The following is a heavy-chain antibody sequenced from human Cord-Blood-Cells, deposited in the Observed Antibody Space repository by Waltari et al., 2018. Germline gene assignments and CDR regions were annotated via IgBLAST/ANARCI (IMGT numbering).Heavy chain of an antibody. Sequence: QVQLQQWGAGLLKPSETLSLTCAVYGGSFSGYYWSWIRQPPGKGEEWIGEINQSRITNYNPPRKSRVTISVDTSKNQFSLKLSSVTAADTAVYYCASLALYGSGSYYNGDAFDIWGQGTMVTVSS. V-gene: IGHV4-34*01. CDR2: INQSRIT. CDR3: ASLALYGSGSYYNGDAFDI. CDR1: GGSFSGYY. D-gene: IGHD3-10*01. J-gene: IGHJ3*02.